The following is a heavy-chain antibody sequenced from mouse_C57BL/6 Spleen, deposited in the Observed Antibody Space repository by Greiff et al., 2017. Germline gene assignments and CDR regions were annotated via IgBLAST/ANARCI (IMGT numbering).Heavy chain of an antibody. V-gene: IGHV1-61*01. CDR3: ARGLAYYYAMDY. Sequence: VQLQQPGAELVRPGSSVKLSCKASGYTFTSYWMDWVKQRPGQGLEWIGNIYPSDSETHYNQKFKDKATLTVDKSSSTAYMQLSSLTSEDSAVYYCARGLAYYYAMDYWGQGTSVTVSS. J-gene: IGHJ4*01. CDR1: GYTFTSYW. CDR2: IYPSDSET. D-gene: IGHD4-1*01.